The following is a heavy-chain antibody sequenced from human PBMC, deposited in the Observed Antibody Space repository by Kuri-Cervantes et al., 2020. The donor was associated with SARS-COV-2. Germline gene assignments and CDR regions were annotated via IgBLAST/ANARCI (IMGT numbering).Heavy chain of an antibody. J-gene: IGHJ4*02. CDR3: ARHPKTIPQYHFDY. CDR1: GFTFSSYW. V-gene: IGHV3-66*04. D-gene: IGHD2/OR15-2a*01. CDR2: IYSSGTT. Sequence: GESLKISCAASGFTFSSYWMSWVRQAPGKGLEWVSIIYSSGTTYYADSVKGRFTISRDNSKNTLYLHMNSLRAEDTAVYHCARHPKTIPQYHFDYWGQGTLVTVSS.